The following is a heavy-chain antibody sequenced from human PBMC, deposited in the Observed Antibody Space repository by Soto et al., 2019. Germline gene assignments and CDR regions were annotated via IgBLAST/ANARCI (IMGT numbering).Heavy chain of an antibody. CDR1: GYTFTSDG. D-gene: IGHD2-15*01. J-gene: IGHJ5*02. CDR2: ISAYNGNT. CDR3: ARDVGIVVVVAATENWFDP. Sequence: GASVKVSCKASGYTFTSDGISWVRQAPGQGLEWMGWISAYNGNTNYAQKLQGRVTMTTDTSTSTAYMELRSLRSDDTAVYYCARDVGIVVVVAATENWFDPWGQGTLVTVSS. V-gene: IGHV1-18*04.